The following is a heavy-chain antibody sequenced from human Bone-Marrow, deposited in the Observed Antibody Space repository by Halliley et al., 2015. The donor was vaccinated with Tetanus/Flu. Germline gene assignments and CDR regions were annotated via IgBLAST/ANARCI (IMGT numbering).Heavy chain of an antibody. D-gene: IGHD1-26*01. CDR3: TWDLINYFDS. J-gene: IGHJ4*02. V-gene: IGHV3-23*01. Sequence: LEWVSSIRGSGDSTHYANSVKGRFTISRDNAKNSLYLQMSSLIAEDTAVYYCTWDLINYFDSWGQGTLVTVSS. CDR2: IRGSGDST.